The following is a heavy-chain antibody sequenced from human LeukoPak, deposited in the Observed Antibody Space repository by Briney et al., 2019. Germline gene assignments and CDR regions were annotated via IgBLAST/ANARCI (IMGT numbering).Heavy chain of an antibody. CDR2: ISGSGGTT. J-gene: IGHJ3*01. CDR1: GFTFSRDG. V-gene: IGHV3-23*01. D-gene: IGHD2-15*01. Sequence: GGSLCLSCAASGFTFSRDGISWVRQAPGKGLHWVSAISGSGGTTYYADSVKGRFTISRDNSKNTLYLQMNSLRAEDTALYYCAKDEVVLVVAGGAFDLWGQGALVTVSS. CDR3: AKDEVVLVVAGGAFDL.